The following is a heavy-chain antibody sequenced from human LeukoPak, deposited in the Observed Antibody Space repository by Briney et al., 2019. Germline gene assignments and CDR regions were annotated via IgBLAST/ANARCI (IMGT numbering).Heavy chain of an antibody. CDR1: GYTFTGYY. V-gene: IGHV1-2*02. CDR3: ARESITMVRGVRGPYW. CDR2: INPNSGGT. J-gene: IGHJ4*02. Sequence: GASVKVSCKASGYTFTGYYMHWVRQAPGQGLEWMGWINPNSGGTNYAQKFQGRVTMTRDTSISTAYMELSRLRSDDTAVYYCARESITMVRGVRGPYWWGQGTLVTVSS. D-gene: IGHD3-10*01.